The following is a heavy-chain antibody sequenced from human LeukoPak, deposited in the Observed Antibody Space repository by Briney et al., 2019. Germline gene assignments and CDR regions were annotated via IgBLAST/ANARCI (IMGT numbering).Heavy chain of an antibody. D-gene: IGHD2-15*01. Sequence: PGGSLRLSCAASGFTFSSYSMNWVRQAPGKGLEWVSSISSSSSYVYYAGSVKGRFTISRDNAKNSLYLQMNSLRAEDTAVYYCATVPAALLSWFDPWGQGTLVTVSS. CDR1: GFTFSSYS. CDR2: ISSSSSYV. CDR3: ATVPAALLSWFDP. J-gene: IGHJ5*02. V-gene: IGHV3-21*01.